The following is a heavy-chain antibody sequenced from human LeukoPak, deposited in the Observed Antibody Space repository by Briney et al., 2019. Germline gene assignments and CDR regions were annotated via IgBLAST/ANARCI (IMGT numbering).Heavy chain of an antibody. J-gene: IGHJ4*02. D-gene: IGHD5-18*01. CDR1: GYTFPSYF. V-gene: IGHV1-46*01. CDR2: INPTGGST. Sequence: ASVKVSCKASGYTFPSYFMHWVRQAPGQGLEWMGIINPTGGSTTYAQKFQGRVTMTRDTSTSTVYMELSSLRSDDTAVYYCARTTAMVTIFDYWGQGTLVTVSS. CDR3: ARTTAMVTIFDY.